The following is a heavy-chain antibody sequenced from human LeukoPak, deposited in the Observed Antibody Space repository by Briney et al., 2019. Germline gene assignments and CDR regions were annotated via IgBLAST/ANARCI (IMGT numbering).Heavy chain of an antibody. CDR2: ISSSSSTI. Sequence: GGSLRLSCAASGFTFSSYSMNWVRQAPGKGLEWVSYISSSSSTIYYADSVKGRFTISRDNAKNSLYLQMNSLRAEDTAVYYCARLHSGYVLFGYYYHMDVWGKGTTVTVSS. CDR1: GFTFSSYS. V-gene: IGHV3-48*01. D-gene: IGHD5-12*01. J-gene: IGHJ6*03. CDR3: ARLHSGYVLFGYYYHMDV.